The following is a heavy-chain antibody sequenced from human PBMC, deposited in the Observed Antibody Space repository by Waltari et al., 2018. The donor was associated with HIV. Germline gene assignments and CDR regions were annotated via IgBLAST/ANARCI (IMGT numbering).Heavy chain of an antibody. CDR3: ASQYSSGWSAYYYGMDV. V-gene: IGHV4-39*01. CDR1: GGSISSSSYY. J-gene: IGHJ6*02. Sequence: PSETLSLTCTVSGGSISSSSYYWGWIRQPPGKGLEWIGSIYYSGSTYYNPSLKSRVTISVDTSKNQFSLKLSSVTAADTAAYYCASQYSSGWSAYYYGMDVWGQGTTVTVSS. CDR2: IYYSGST. D-gene: IGHD6-19*01.